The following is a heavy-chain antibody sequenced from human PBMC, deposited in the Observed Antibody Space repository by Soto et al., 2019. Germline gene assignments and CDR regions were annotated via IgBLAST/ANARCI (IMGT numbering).Heavy chain of an antibody. D-gene: IGHD1-20*01. J-gene: IGHJ5*02. Sequence: SETLSLTCTVSGDSISSGTHYWGWIRQPPGKGLEWIGDIYYRGSTYYNPSLRSRVTISVDTSNNQFSLKLTSVAASDTAFFYFARHRHNWKSGGLEEWFDPWGQGTLVTVSS. CDR3: ARHRHNWKSGGLEEWFDP. CDR2: IYYRGST. V-gene: IGHV4-39*01. CDR1: GDSISSGTHY.